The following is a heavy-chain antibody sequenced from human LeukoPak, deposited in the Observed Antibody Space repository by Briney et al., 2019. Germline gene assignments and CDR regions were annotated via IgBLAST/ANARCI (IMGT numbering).Heavy chain of an antibody. CDR1: GFTFSSYS. J-gene: IGHJ4*02. CDR3: ARGLPTGIDYFDY. CDR2: ISSSSSYI. Sequence: GGSLRLSCAASGFTFSSYSMNWVRQAPGKGLEWVSSISSSSSYIYYADSVKGRFTISRDNAKNSLYLQMNSLRAEDTAVYYCARGLPTGIDYFDYWGQGTLVTVSS. V-gene: IGHV3-21*01. D-gene: IGHD2-21*01.